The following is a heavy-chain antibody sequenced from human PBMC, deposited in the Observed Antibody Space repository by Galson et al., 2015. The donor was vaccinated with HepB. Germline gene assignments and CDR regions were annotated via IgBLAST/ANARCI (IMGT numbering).Heavy chain of an antibody. V-gene: IGHV1-46*03. Sequence: SVKVSCKASGYTFTSYHMHWVRQAPGQGLEWMGIINPSGGSTSYAQKFQGRVTMTRDTSTSTVYMELSSLRSEDTAVYYCARGGYYGSGSYTALDYWGQGTLVTVSS. CDR2: INPSGGST. D-gene: IGHD3-10*01. CDR1: GYTFTSYH. J-gene: IGHJ4*02. CDR3: ARGGYYGSGSYTALDY.